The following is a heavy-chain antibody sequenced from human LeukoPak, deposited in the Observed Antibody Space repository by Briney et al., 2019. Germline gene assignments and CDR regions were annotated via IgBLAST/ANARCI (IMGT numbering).Heavy chain of an antibody. D-gene: IGHD1-7*01. J-gene: IGHJ5*02. Sequence: GSSVKVSCKASGGTFSSYAISWVRQAPGQGFEWMGRIIPIFGTANYAQKFQGRVTITTDESTSTAYMELSSLRSEDTAVYYCAREITGTISDWFDPWGQGTLVTVSS. CDR1: GGTFSSYA. CDR2: IIPIFGTA. V-gene: IGHV1-69*05. CDR3: AREITGTISDWFDP.